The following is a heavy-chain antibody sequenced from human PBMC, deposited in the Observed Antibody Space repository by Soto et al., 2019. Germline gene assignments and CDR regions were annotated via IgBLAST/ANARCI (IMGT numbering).Heavy chain of an antibody. Sequence: GESLKISCAASGFTFSSYWMHWVRQAPGKGLVWVSRINSDGSSTSYADSVKGRFTISRDNAKNTLYLQMNSLRAEDTAVYYCAREYSSSLYYYGMDVWGQGTTVTVSS. CDR1: GFTFSSYW. J-gene: IGHJ6*02. V-gene: IGHV3-74*01. CDR3: AREYSSSLYYYGMDV. CDR2: INSDGSST. D-gene: IGHD6-6*01.